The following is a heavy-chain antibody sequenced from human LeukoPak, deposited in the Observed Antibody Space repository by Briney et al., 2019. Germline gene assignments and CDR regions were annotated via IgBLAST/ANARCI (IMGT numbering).Heavy chain of an antibody. D-gene: IGHD6-13*01. CDR2: IIPIFGTA. CDR1: GGTFSSYA. V-gene: IGHV1-69*06. J-gene: IGHJ6*03. Sequence: SVKVSCRASGGTFSSYAISWVRQAPGQGLEWMGGIIPIFGTANYAQKFQGRVTITADKSTSTAYMELSSLRSEDTAVYYCARALTLMEAAAGRISYYYYYMDVWGKGTTVTVSS. CDR3: ARALTLMEAAAGRISYYYYYMDV.